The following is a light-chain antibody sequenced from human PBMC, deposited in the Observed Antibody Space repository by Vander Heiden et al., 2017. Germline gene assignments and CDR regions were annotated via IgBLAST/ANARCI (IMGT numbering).Light chain of an antibody. CDR2: RNN. CDR3: AAWDDSLSGRWV. V-gene: IGLV1-47*01. CDR1: SSNIGSNY. J-gene: IGLJ3*02. Sequence: QSVLTQPPSASGTPGQRVTMSCSGSSSNIGSNYVYWYQQLPGTAPKLLIYRNNQRPSGVPARFSGSKSGTSASLAISGLRSDDESDYYCAAWDDSLSGRWVFGGGTKLTVL.